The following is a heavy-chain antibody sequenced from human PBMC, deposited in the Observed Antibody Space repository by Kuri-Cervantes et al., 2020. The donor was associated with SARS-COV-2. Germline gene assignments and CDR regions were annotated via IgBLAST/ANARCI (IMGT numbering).Heavy chain of an antibody. CDR3: ARVVGYSNYYFDY. J-gene: IGHJ4*02. V-gene: IGHV1-69*13. D-gene: IGHD4-11*01. CDR2: IIPIFGTA. CDR1: GYTFTSYG. Sequence: SVKVSCKASGYTFTSYGISWVRQAPGQGLEWMGRIIPIFGTANYAQKFQGRVTITADESTSTAYMELSSLRSEDTAVYYCARVVGYSNYYFDYWGQGTLVTVSS.